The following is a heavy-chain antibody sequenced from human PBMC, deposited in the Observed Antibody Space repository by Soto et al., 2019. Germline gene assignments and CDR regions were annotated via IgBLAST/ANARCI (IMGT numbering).Heavy chain of an antibody. J-gene: IGHJ4*02. D-gene: IGHD6-19*01. CDR2: ISNSGGST. CDR3: AKDYPGPIAVAGTHYFDY. CDR1: GFTFSNYA. Sequence: GSLRLSCVASGFTFSNYAMSWVRQAPGKGLEWISAISNSGGSTFYIDSVKGRFTISRDNSKNTLFLQMNSLSGDDTALYYCAKDYPGPIAVAGTHYFDYWGQGILVTVSS. V-gene: IGHV3-23*01.